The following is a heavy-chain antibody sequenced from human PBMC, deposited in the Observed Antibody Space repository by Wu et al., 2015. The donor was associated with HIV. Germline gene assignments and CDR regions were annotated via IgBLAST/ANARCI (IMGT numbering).Heavy chain of an antibody. CDR1: GYTFTSNY. D-gene: IGHD1/OR15-1a*01. CDR3: ATRIGNMEAFNI. V-gene: IGHV1-46*03. Sequence: QAQPVQSGSEVKKPGSSVKVTCKASGYTFTSNYIHWVRQAPGQGLEWMGVINPGGVRVSYAQKFQGRVTMTSDTSTSTVHMDLSSLRSEDTAMYYCATRIGNMEAFNIWGQGTMVIVSS. J-gene: IGHJ3*02. CDR2: INPGGVRV.